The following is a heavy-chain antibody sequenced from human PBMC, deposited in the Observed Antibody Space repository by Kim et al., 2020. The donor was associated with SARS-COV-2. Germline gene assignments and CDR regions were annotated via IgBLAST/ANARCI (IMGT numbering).Heavy chain of an antibody. CDR1: GGSISSSSYY. CDR2: IYYSGST. CDR3: ARDSIHYYDRSGYSRNFAY. D-gene: IGHD3-22*01. V-gene: IGHV4-39*07. J-gene: IGHJ4*02. Sequence: SETLSLTCTVSGGSISSSSYYWGWIRQPPGKGLEWIGSIYYSGSTYYNPSLKSRVTISVDTSKNQFSLKLSSVTAADTAVYYCARDSIHYYDRSGYSRNFAYWGQGTLVTVSS.